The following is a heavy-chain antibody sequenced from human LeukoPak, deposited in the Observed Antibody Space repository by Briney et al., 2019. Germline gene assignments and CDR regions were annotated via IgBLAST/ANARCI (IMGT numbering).Heavy chain of an antibody. D-gene: IGHD6-19*01. CDR3: ARVYWRIAVAGWYFDH. CDR2: ISSSGSTI. V-gene: IGHV3-11*04. CDR1: GFTFSDYY. J-gene: IGHJ4*02. Sequence: PGGSLRLSCAASGFTFSDYYMSWIRQAPGKGLEWVSYISSSGSTIYYADSVKGRFTISRDNAKNSLYLQMNSLRAEDTAVYYCARVYWRIAVAGWYFDHWGQGTLVTVSS.